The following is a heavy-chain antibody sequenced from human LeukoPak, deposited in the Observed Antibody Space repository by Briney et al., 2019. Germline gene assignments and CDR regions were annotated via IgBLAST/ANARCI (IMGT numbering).Heavy chain of an antibody. D-gene: IGHD2-15*01. CDR3: ARDIVVVVAATDQPTRYGMDV. CDR1: GGTFSSYA. CDR2: IIPIFGTA. Sequence: SVKVSCKASGGTFSSYAISWVRQAPGQGLEWMGGIIPIFGTANYAQKLQGRVTMTTDTSTSTAYMELRSLRSDDTAVYYCARDIVVVVAATDQPTRYGMDVWGQGTTVTVSS. J-gene: IGHJ6*02. V-gene: IGHV1-69*05.